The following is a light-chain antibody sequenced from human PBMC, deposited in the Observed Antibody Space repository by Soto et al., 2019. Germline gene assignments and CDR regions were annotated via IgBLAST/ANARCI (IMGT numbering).Light chain of an antibody. Sequence: QSVMTQPPSVSAAPGQKVTISCSGSRYNIGGNSVSWYQQRPGTATKLLIYDDNKRPSVIPDQHSDSKSGTSATLGITGFQTGYEADYYCGSWESSLSAYVFGNGTKLTVL. CDR3: GSWESSLSAYV. CDR2: DDN. J-gene: IGLJ1*01. V-gene: IGLV1-51*01. CDR1: RYNIGGNS.